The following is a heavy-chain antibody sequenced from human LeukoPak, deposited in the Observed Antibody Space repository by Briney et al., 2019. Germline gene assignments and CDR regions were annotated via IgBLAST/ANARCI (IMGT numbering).Heavy chain of an antibody. CDR1: GYPFTGYY. Sequence: ASVKVSCKASGYPFTGYYMHCLRQAPGQGLEWMGWINPNSGGTNYAQKFQGRVTMTRDTSISTAYMELSRLYIHKSRVYYCARERGIAAGYHDAFDIWGQGTMVIVFS. CDR2: INPNSGGT. D-gene: IGHD6-13*01. CDR3: ARERGIAAGYHDAFDI. V-gene: IGHV1-2*02. J-gene: IGHJ3*02.